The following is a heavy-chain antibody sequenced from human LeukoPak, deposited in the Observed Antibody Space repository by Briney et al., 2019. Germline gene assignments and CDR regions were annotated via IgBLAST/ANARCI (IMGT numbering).Heavy chain of an antibody. CDR3: ARRRDFFDY. Sequence: PGGSLRLSCAASGFTLSDYYMSWIRQAPGKGLEWVSYISSSGSTIDYADSVKGRFTISRDNAKNSLCLQMSSLRAEDTAVYYCARRRDFFDYWGQGTRVTVSS. V-gene: IGHV3-11*01. CDR2: ISSSGSTI. J-gene: IGHJ4*02. CDR1: GFTLSDYY.